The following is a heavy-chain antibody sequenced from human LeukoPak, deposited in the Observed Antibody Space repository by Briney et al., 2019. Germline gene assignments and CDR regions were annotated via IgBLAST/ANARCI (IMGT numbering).Heavy chain of an antibody. Sequence: GESLKFSCQASGYSLTSYWIAWVGQMPGKGLEWMGIIYPGDSDTRYSPSSQGQVTISADNAIGTAYQQWSSLKAADTAMYYCARPSKIRYFDSLDYWGQGTLVTVSS. J-gene: IGHJ4*02. CDR2: IYPGDSDT. V-gene: IGHV5-51*01. CDR3: ARPSKIRYFDSLDY. D-gene: IGHD3-9*01. CDR1: GYSLTSYW.